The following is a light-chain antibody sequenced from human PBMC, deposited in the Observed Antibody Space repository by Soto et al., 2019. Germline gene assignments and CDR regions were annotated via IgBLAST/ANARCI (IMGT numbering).Light chain of an antibody. J-gene: IGLJ1*01. CDR3: SSYAGSNNYV. Sequence: QSALTQPPSASGSPGQSVTISCTGTSSDIGDYNFVSWYQQHPGKAPKLMIYEVSKRPSGVPDRFSGSKSGNTASLTVSGLQAEDEANYYCSSYAGSNNYVFGTETKLTVL. V-gene: IGLV2-8*01. CDR2: EVS. CDR1: SSDIGDYNF.